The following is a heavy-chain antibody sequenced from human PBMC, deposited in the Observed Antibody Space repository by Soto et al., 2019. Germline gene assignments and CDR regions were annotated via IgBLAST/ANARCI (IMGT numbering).Heavy chain of an antibody. CDR1: GDTLSGLS. Sequence: ASLKVSCKVSGDTLSGLSMHWVRQAPGKGLECLGGFEPDNGETIYAQAFQGRVTMTEDTATDTAYLELSSLRSEDTAVYYCATSSHWYGYFHHWGRGTMVTVSS. V-gene: IGHV1-24*01. CDR3: ATSSHWYGYFHH. J-gene: IGHJ1*01. CDR2: FEPDNGET. D-gene: IGHD6-13*01.